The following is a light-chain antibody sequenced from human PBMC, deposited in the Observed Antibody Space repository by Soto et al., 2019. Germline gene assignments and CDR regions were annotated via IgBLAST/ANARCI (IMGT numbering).Light chain of an antibody. CDR1: NIGSKS. J-gene: IGLJ2*01. Sequence: SYELTQPPSVSVAPGQTARITCGENNIGSKSVHWYQQKAGQAPVLVVHDDSDRPSGIPERFSGSNSGNSATLSISRVEVGDEADYYCQVRDTGSDHVVFGGGTQLTVL. CDR3: QVRDTGSDHVV. CDR2: DDS. V-gene: IGLV3-21*02.